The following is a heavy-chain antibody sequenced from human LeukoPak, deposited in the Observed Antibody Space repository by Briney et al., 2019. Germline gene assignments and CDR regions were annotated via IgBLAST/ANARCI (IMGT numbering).Heavy chain of an antibody. J-gene: IGHJ6*02. V-gene: IGHV3-23*01. CDR1: GVTFSSYA. CDR3: AKDLKSSGWYGIGYYYSGMDV. D-gene: IGHD6-19*01. Sequence: GGSLRLSCAASGVTFSSYAMSWVRQAPGKGLEWVSAISGSGGSTYYADSVKGRFTISRDNSKNTLYLQMNSLRAEDTAVYYCAKDLKSSGWYGIGYYYSGMDVGGQGTTVTVSS. CDR2: ISGSGGST.